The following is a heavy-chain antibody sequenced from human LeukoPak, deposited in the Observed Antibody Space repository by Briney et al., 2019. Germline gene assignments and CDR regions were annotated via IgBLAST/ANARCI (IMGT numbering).Heavy chain of an antibody. V-gene: IGHV3-23*01. J-gene: IGHJ3*02. Sequence: PGGSLRLSCAASGFTFSSYAMSWVRQAPGKGLEWVSAISGSGGSTYYADSVKGRFTISRDNSKNTLYLQMNSLRAEDTAVYYCAKDLIPEDIVVVPAAIHDAFDIWGQGTMVTVSS. CDR1: GFTFSSYA. CDR3: AKDLIPEDIVVVPAAIHDAFDI. D-gene: IGHD2-2*01. CDR2: ISGSGGST.